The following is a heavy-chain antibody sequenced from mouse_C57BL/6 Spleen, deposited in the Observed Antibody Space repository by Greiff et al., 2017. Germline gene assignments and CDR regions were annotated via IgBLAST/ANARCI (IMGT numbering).Heavy chain of an antibody. Sequence: EVQLVESGTVLARPGASVKMSCKTSGYTFTSYWMHWVKQRPGKGLEWIGAIYPGNSDTSYNQKFKGKAKLTAVTSASTAYMELSSLTNEDSAVYYCTRWLLPSYAMDYWGQGTSVTVSS. CDR1: GYTFTSYW. D-gene: IGHD2-3*01. CDR3: TRWLLPSYAMDY. V-gene: IGHV1-5*01. J-gene: IGHJ4*01. CDR2: IYPGNSDT.